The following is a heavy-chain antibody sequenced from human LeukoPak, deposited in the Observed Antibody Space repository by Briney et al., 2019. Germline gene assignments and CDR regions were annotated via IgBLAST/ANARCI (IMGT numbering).Heavy chain of an antibody. CDR2: ISSSGSYI. Sequence: GGSLRLSCAASGFTFSSYTINWVRQAPGKGLEWVTSISSSGSYIYYADSVKGRFTVSRDNAKNSLYLQMKSLRAEDTAVYYCARDRGSRRYNNGYSEYWGQGTLVTVSS. V-gene: IGHV3-21*01. D-gene: IGHD5-18*01. J-gene: IGHJ4*02. CDR1: GFTFSSYT. CDR3: ARDRGSRRYNNGYSEY.